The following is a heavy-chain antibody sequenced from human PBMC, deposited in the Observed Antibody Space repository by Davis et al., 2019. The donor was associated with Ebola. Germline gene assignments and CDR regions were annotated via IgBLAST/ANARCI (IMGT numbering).Heavy chain of an antibody. D-gene: IGHD5-18*01. CDR2: TYYKSKWYT. V-gene: IGHV6-1*01. CDR3: ARGWLRGGMDV. J-gene: IGHJ6*04. Sequence: PSETLSLTCAISGDSVSSAGWNWIRQSPSRGLEWLGRTYYKSKWYTDYAVSMKSRITINVDTSKNQFSLQLNSVTPDDTALYYCARGWLRGGMDVWGEGTTVTVSS. CDR1: GDSVSSAG.